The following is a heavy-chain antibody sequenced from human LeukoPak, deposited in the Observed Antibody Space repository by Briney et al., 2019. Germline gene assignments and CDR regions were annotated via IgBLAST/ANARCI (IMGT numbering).Heavy chain of an antibody. CDR1: GYTFTGYY. J-gene: IGHJ4*02. D-gene: IGHD5-24*01. V-gene: IGHV1-2*02. CDR3: ARDHPGEMAESFDY. Sequence: ASVKVSCKASGYTFTGYYMHWVRQAPGQGLEWMGWINPNSGGTNYAQKFQGRVTMTRDTSISTAYMELSRLRSDDTAVYYCARDHPGEMAESFDYWGQGTLVTVSS. CDR2: INPNSGGT.